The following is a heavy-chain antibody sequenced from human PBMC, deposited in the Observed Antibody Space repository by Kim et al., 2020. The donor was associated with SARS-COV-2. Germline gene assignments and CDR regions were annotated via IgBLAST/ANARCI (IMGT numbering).Heavy chain of an antibody. Sequence: GGSLRLSCAASGFTFSSYSMNWVRQAPGKGLEWVSYISSSSSTIYYADSVKGRFTISRDNAKNSLYLQMNSLRDEDTAVYYCAREGDSSGYYYGSRLVWYFDLWGRGTLVTVSS. V-gene: IGHV3-48*02. CDR3: AREGDSSGYYYGSRLVWYFDL. CDR1: GFTFSSYS. J-gene: IGHJ2*01. CDR2: ISSSSSTI. D-gene: IGHD3-22*01.